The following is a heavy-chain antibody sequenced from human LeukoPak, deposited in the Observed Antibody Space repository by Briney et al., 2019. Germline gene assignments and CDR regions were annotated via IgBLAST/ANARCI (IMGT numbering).Heavy chain of an antibody. V-gene: IGHV3-23*01. Sequence: GGSLRLSCAASGFTFSSYAVSWVRQAPGKGLEWVSAISGSGGSTYYADSVKGRFTISRDNSKNTLYLQMNSLRAEDTAVYYCAKLQKVIVPPLDAFDIGGQGTMVTVSS. CDR2: ISGSGGST. CDR3: AKLQKVIVPPLDAFDI. CDR1: GFTFSSYA. J-gene: IGHJ3*02. D-gene: IGHD3-22*01.